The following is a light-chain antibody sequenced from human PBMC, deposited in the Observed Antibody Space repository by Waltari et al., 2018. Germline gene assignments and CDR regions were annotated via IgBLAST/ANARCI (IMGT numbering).Light chain of an antibody. Sequence: QSALTQPRSVSGSPGQSVTISCTGTSSNVGGYNYVSWYQQHPGKAPRLIIFDVSKRPSGVPDRFSGPKAGNTASLTISGLQAEDEADYYCCSYAGRVVFGGGTKLTVL. CDR3: CSYAGRVV. CDR1: SSNVGGYNY. CDR2: DVS. V-gene: IGLV2-11*01. J-gene: IGLJ2*01.